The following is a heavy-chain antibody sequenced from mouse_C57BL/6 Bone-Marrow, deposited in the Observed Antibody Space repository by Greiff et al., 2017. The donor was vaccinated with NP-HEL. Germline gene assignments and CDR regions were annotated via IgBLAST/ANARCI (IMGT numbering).Heavy chain of an antibody. V-gene: IGHV1-74*01. J-gene: IGHJ1*03. CDR3: AIGDCKHWYFDV. CDR1: GYTFTSYW. CDR2: IHPSDSDT. Sequence: QVQLKQPGAELVKPGASVKVSCKASGYTFTSYWMHWVKQRPGQGLEWIGRIHPSDSDTNYNQKFKGKATLTVDKSSSQAYMQLSSLTSEDSAVYYCAIGDCKHWYFDVWGTGTTVTVSS.